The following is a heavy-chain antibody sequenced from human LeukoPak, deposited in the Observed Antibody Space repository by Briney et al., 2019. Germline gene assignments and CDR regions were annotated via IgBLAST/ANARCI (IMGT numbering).Heavy chain of an antibody. D-gene: IGHD2-2*01. CDR2: ISGSGGRT. J-gene: IGHJ4*02. Sequence: GGSLRLSCAASEFRFSSYDMNWVRQAPGKGLEWVSGISGSGGRTFYADSVKGRFSISRDNSKNTLSLQMNSLRADDTAVYYCAKDSWRDQLPFIFDYWGQGILVTVSS. V-gene: IGHV3-23*01. CDR1: EFRFSSYD. CDR3: AKDSWRDQLPFIFDY.